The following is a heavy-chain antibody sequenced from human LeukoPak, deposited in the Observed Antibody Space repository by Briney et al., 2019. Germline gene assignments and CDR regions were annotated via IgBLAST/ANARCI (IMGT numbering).Heavy chain of an antibody. CDR3: ARTFVTRPLNWFDP. Sequence: SETLSLTCTVSGGSISSNNYYWGWIRQPPGKGLEWIGTIYNSGGSYYNPSLKSRVSMSVDTSKNQFSLKLSSVTAADTAVYYCARTFVTRPLNWFDPWGQGTLVTVSS. V-gene: IGHV4-39*07. CDR2: IYNSGGS. CDR1: GGSISSNNYY. D-gene: IGHD2-2*01. J-gene: IGHJ5*02.